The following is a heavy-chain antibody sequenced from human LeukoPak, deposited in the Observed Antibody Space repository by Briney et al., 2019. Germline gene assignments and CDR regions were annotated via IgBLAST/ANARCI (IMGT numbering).Heavy chain of an antibody. V-gene: IGHV3-23*01. D-gene: IGHD1-26*01. CDR1: GFTFSSYG. Sequence: GGSLRLSCAASGFTFSSYGMHWVRQAPGKGLEWVSAISGTGGSTYYADSVKGRFTISRDNSKNTLYLQMNSLRAEDTAVYYCAKRIVSGSYLFDYWGQGTLVTVSS. CDR2: ISGTGGST. CDR3: AKRIVSGSYLFDY. J-gene: IGHJ4*02.